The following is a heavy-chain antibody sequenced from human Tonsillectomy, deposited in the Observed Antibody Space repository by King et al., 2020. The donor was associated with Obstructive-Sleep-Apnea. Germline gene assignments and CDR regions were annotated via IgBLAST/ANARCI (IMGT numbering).Heavy chain of an antibody. CDR1: GGSFSDDY. V-gene: IGHV4-34*01. CDR2: INHSGNT. D-gene: IGHD5-18*01. CDR3: ARRGRGYAYGRAWYFDL. Sequence: VQLQQWGAGLLKPSETLSLTCTVYGGSFSDDYWSWFRQPPGKGLEWIGEINHSGNTNYNPSLKSRVTISIHTPKTQFSMKLTSVTAADTAVYYCARRGRGYAYGRAWYFDLWGRGTLVTVSS. J-gene: IGHJ2*01.